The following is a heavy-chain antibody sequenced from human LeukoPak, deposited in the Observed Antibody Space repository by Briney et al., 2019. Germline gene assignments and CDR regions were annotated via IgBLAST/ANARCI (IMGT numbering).Heavy chain of an antibody. V-gene: IGHV3-74*01. D-gene: IGHD2-21*02. CDR3: ARFVVVTAGDY. J-gene: IGHJ4*01. Sequence: GGSLRLSCSASGFTLSNYWMHWDRQAPGKGLVWVARLHSNGAFTTYADSVKGRFTISRDTAKNTLYLQMNGLRVEDTAVYYCARFVVVTAGDYWGQGTLVTVSS. CDR2: LHSNGAFT. CDR1: GFTLSNYW.